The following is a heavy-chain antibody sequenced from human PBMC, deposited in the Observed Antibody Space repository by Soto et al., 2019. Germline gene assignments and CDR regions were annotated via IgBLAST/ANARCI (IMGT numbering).Heavy chain of an antibody. CDR2: INPNSGGT. CDR1: GYTFTGYY. Sequence: ASVKVSCKASGYTFTGYYMHWVRQAPGQGLEWMGWINPNSGGTNYAQKFQGWVTMTRDTSISTAYMELSRLRSDDTAVYYCAREEGLGYSSSWSPTGGDYYYGRDVWGQGPTVTVPS. V-gene: IGHV1-2*04. CDR3: AREEGLGYSSSWSPTGGDYYYGRDV. J-gene: IGHJ6*02. D-gene: IGHD6-13*01.